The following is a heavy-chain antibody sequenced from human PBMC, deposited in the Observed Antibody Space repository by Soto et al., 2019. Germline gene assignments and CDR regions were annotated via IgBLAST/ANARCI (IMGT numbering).Heavy chain of an antibody. CDR2: ISAYNGNT. J-gene: IGHJ4*02. Sequence: ASVKVSCKASGYTFTSYGISWVRQAPGQGLEWMGWISAYNGNTNYAQKLQGRVTMTTDTSTSTAYMELRSLRSDDTAVYYCARDLDCSSTSCYYFDYWGQGTLVTVSS. CDR1: GYTFTSYG. CDR3: ARDLDCSSTSCYYFDY. D-gene: IGHD2-2*01. V-gene: IGHV1-18*01.